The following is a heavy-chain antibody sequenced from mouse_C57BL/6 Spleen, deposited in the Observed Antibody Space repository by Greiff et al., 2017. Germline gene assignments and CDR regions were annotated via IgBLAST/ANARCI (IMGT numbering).Heavy chain of an antibody. Sequence: VKLQESGAELVRPGASVTLSCKASGYTFTDYEMHWVKQTPVHGLEWIGAIDPETGGTAYNQKFKGKAILTADKSSSTAYMELRSLTSEDSAVYYCTMGRRYFDVWGTGTTVTVSS. CDR1: GYTFTDYE. V-gene: IGHV1-15*01. CDR2: IDPETGGT. CDR3: TMGRRYFDV. J-gene: IGHJ1*03. D-gene: IGHD4-1*01.